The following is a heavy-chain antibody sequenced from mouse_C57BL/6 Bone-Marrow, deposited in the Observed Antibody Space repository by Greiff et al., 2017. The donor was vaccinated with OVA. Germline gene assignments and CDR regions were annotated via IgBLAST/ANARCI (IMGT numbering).Heavy chain of an antibody. V-gene: IGHV5-4*01. Sequence: EVQGVESGGGLVKPGGSLKLSCAASGFTFSSSAMSWVRQTPEQRLEWVATISDGGSYTYYPDNVKGRFTISRDNAKNNLYLQMSHLKSEDAAMDYCAREGYYYGSADWGQGTLVTVSA. CDR1: GFTFSSSA. J-gene: IGHJ3*01. CDR3: AREGYYYGSAD. D-gene: IGHD1-1*01. CDR2: ISDGGSYT.